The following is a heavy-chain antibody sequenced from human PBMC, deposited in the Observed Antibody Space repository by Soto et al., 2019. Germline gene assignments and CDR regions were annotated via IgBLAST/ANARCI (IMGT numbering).Heavy chain of an antibody. Sequence: PGGSLRLSCAASGFTVSTSQMTWVRQAPGKGLEWVSAISSSSSYIYYADSVKGRFTISRDNAQNSLYLQMNSLRAEDTAVYYCARYDSSGYYWPYYYYGMDVWGQGTTVTVSS. CDR1: GFTVSTSQ. D-gene: IGHD3-22*01. V-gene: IGHV3-21*01. J-gene: IGHJ6*02. CDR2: ISSSSSYI. CDR3: ARYDSSGYYWPYYYYGMDV.